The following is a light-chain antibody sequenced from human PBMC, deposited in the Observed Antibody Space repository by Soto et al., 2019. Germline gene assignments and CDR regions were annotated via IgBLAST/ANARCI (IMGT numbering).Light chain of an antibody. V-gene: IGKV3-20*01. CDR1: QTVSNNY. Sequence: EVVLTQSPVTLSLSPGERATLSCRASQTVSNNYLAWYQHKPGQAPRILIFGSSDRATGIPHRFSGSGSGTDFTLTIIRLEPEDFAVYYCQQYGSSPPYTFGQGPKLEIK. CDR3: QQYGSSPPYT. CDR2: GSS. J-gene: IGKJ2*01.